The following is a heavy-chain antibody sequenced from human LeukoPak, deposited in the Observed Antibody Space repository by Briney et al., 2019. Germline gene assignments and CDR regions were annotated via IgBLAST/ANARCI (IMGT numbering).Heavy chain of an antibody. Sequence: PGGSLRLSCAASVFTFSSYIMSWVHQPPGKRQEWVSTISNSGRNTFYTDYVKGRFTISRDNFKNSLYLQMNCLRAGDTAVYSCARARGYCAADCSRYDFDYWGQGTLVTVSS. V-gene: IGHV3-23*01. CDR2: ISNSGRNT. CDR3: ARARGYCAADCSRYDFDY. J-gene: IGHJ4*02. CDR1: VFTFSSYI. D-gene: IGHD2-21*02.